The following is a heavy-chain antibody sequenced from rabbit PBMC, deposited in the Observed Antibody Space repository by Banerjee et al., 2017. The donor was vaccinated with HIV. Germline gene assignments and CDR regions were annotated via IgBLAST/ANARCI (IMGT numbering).Heavy chain of an antibody. CDR3: AGDLAGVIGWNFNF. J-gene: IGHJ4*01. CDR1: GFSFSSGYD. V-gene: IGHV1S40*01. CDR2: IYAGSGNT. Sequence: QSLEESGGDLVKPGASLTLTCTASGFSFSSGYDMCWVRQAPGKGLEWIACIYAGSGNTYYASWAKGRFTISKASSTTVTLQMTSLTAADTATYFCAGDLAGVIGWNFNFWGPGTLVTVS. D-gene: IGHD4-1*01.